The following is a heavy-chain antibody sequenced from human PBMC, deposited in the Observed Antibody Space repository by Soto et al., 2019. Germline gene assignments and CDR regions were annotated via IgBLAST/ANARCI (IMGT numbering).Heavy chain of an antibody. J-gene: IGHJ6*02. D-gene: IGHD6-19*01. CDR2: INHSGST. CDR1: GGSFNDYY. CDR3: ARVAVSYDYYAMDV. V-gene: IGHV4-34*01. Sequence: SETLSLTCAVYGGSFNDYYWSWIRQPPGKGLEWIGEINHSGSTNYNPSLKSRVTISVDTSKNQFSLKLSSVTAADTAVYHCARVAVSYDYYAMDVWGQGTTVTVSS.